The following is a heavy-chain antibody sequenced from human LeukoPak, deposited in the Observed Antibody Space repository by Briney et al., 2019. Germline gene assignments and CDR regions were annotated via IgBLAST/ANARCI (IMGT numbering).Heavy chain of an antibody. CDR1: GGTFSSYA. J-gene: IGHJ6*03. CDR2: IIPIFGTA. D-gene: IGHD3-10*01. Sequence: SVKVSCKASGGTFSSYAISWVRQAPGQGLEWMGGIIPIFGTANYAQKFQGRVTITTDESTSTAYMELSSLRSEDTAVYYCASLTMVRGRHYYYYRDVWGKGTTVTVSS. V-gene: IGHV1-69*05. CDR3: ASLTMVRGRHYYYYRDV.